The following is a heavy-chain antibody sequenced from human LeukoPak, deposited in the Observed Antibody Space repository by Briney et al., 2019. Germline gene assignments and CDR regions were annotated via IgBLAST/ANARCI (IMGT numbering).Heavy chain of an antibody. D-gene: IGHD4-17*01. V-gene: IGHV3-23*01. J-gene: IGHJ1*01. CDR1: GFTVTNYA. Sequence: PGGSLRHSCAASGFTVTNYALTWVRQAPGRGLEWVSSISGRGTYYADSVKGRFSISRDNYKNTVYLQMNSLRAEDTAVYYCARDPNGDYVGAFEFQRWGQGTLVIVSS. CDR3: ARDPNGDYVGAFEFQR. CDR2: ISGRGT.